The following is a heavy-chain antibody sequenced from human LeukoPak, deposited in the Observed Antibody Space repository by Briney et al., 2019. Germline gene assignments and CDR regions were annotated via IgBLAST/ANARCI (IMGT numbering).Heavy chain of an antibody. V-gene: IGHV3-66*01. CDR3: ARSIPPAVKDYYGLDV. D-gene: IGHD6-13*01. CDR2: IYSGGST. J-gene: IGHJ6*02. CDR1: GSTVSTNY. Sequence: GGSLRLSCAASGSTVSTNYMNWVRHAPGRALEWVSVIYSGGSTYYVDSVKGRFTISRDNSKNTLHLLMNSLRAEDTAVYFCARSIPPAVKDYYGLDVWGQGTTVTVSS.